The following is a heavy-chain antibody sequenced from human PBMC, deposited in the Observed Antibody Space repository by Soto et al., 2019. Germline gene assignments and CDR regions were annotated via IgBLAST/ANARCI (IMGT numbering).Heavy chain of an antibody. CDR2: IWHDGSNQ. Sequence: QVQLVESGGGVVQPGRSLRLSCAASGFTFSSYGMQWVRQAPGKGLEWVAVIWHDGSNQYYADSVKGRFTISRDNSNNTLYLQLNSLRAEDTAVYYCARDRGQIDYWGQGTLVTVSS. CDR3: ARDRGQIDY. V-gene: IGHV3-33*01. J-gene: IGHJ4*02. CDR1: GFTFSSYG.